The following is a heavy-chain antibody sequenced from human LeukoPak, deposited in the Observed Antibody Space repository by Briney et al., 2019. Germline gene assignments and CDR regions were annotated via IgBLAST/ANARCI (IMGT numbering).Heavy chain of an antibody. CDR3: ARDAYCSSTSCKEYFDL. J-gene: IGHJ2*01. CDR1: GFAFSSYW. D-gene: IGHD2-2*01. V-gene: IGHV3-7*01. CDR2: IKQDGSEK. Sequence: GSLRLSCAASGFAFSSYWMSWVRQAPGKGLERVANIKQDGSEKYYVDSVKGRFTISRDNAKNSLYLQMNSLRAEDTAVYYCARDAYCSSTSCKEYFDLWGRGTLVTVSS.